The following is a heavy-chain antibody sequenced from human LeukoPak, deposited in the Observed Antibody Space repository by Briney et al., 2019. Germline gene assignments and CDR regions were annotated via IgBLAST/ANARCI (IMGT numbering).Heavy chain of an antibody. V-gene: IGHV3-23*01. J-gene: IGHJ4*02. D-gene: IGHD3-22*01. CDR3: AKAVPTVLYYYDSSGYSD. CDR2: ISGRGGST. Sequence: GGSLRLSCAASGFTFSSYAMSWVRQAPGKGLEWVSAISGRGGSTYYADSVKGRFTISRDNSKNTLYLQMNSLRAEDTAVYYCAKAVPTVLYYYDSSGYSDWGQGTLVTVSS. CDR1: GFTFSSYA.